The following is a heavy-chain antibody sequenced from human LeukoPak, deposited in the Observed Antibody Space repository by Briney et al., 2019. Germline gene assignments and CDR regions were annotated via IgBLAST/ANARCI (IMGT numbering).Heavy chain of an antibody. D-gene: IGHD2-15*01. CDR1: GFTFSSSS. CDR2: ISSSGKYI. Sequence: GGSLRLSCAASGFTFSSSSMNWLRQAPGEGLEWVSFISSSGKYIYYADSMKGRFTISRDNAKDSVSLQMNSLRAEDTAIYYCARDLGARISCYSHWGQGTLVTVSS. CDR3: ARDLGARISCYSH. J-gene: IGHJ4*02. V-gene: IGHV3-21*01.